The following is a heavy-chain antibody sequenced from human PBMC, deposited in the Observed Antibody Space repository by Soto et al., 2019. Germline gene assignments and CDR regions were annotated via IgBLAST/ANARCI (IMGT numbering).Heavy chain of an antibody. V-gene: IGHV2-5*01. CDR2: IYWNDDK. CDR3: AHKLLYFDSLDV. J-gene: IGHJ6*02. D-gene: IGHD3-9*01. Sequence: SGRTLMNPTHTIALPYSFPEFSLTTDGVAVCWIHQPPGKALEWLALIYWNDDKRYSPSRKNRLTVTKDTSKNQVVLTLTNMDPVDLSTYYSAHKLLYFDSLDVWGQMCTVDLSS. CDR1: EFSLTTDGVA.